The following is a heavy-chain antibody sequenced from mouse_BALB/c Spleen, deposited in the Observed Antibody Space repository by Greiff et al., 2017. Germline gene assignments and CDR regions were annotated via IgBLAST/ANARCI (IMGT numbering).Heavy chain of an antibody. J-gene: IGHJ2*01. CDR1: GYTFTSYW. Sequence: VQLKQPGAELVKPGASVKLSCKASGYTFTSYWMHWVKQRPGQGLEWIGEINPSNGRTNYNEKFKSKATLTVDKSSSTAYMQLSSLTSEDSAVYYCARSSKDYWGQGTTLTVSS. V-gene: IGHV1S81*02. D-gene: IGHD6-1*01. CDR3: ARSSKDY. CDR2: INPSNGRT.